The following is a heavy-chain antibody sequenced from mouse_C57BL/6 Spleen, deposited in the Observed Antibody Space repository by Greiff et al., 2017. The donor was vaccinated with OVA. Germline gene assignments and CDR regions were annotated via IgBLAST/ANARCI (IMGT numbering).Heavy chain of an antibody. Sequence: QVQLQQSGAELVKPGASVKLSCKASGYTFTSYWMQWVKQRPGQGLEWIGYINPSSGYTKYNQKFKDKATLTAAKSSSTAYMQLSSLTYEDSAVYYCARGGYYGSSSWYFDVWGTGTTVTVSS. CDR3: ARGGYYGSSSWYFDV. J-gene: IGHJ1*03. V-gene: IGHV1-7*01. CDR2: INPSSGYT. D-gene: IGHD1-1*01. CDR1: GYTFTSYW.